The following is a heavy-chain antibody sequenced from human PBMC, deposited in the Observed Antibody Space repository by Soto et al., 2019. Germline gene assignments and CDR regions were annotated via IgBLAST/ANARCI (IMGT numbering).Heavy chain of an antibody. CDR1: GFTFSNYG. Sequence: QVQLVESGGGVVQPGRSLRLSCAASGFTFSNYGMHWVRQAPGKGLEWVAVIWNGGSNKYYADSVKGRFTISRDNSKNTLYLQMNSLRVEDTAVYFCARDLPPTVTTHYYMDVWGKGTTVTVSS. V-gene: IGHV3-33*01. D-gene: IGHD4-17*01. J-gene: IGHJ6*03. CDR2: IWNGGSNK. CDR3: ARDLPPTVTTHYYMDV.